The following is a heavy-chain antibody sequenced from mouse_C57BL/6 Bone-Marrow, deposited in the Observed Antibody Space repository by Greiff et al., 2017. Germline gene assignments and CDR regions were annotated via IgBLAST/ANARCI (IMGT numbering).Heavy chain of an antibody. CDR2: ISYDGSN. Sequence: VQLQQSGPGLVKPSPSLSLTCSVTGYSITSGYYWNWIRQFPGNKLEWMGYISYDGSNNYNPSLKNRISITRDTSKNQFFLKLNSVTTEDTATYYCAREGLLPWFAYWGQGTLVTVSA. CDR1: GYSITSGYY. CDR3: AREGLLPWFAY. J-gene: IGHJ3*01. V-gene: IGHV3-6*01. D-gene: IGHD2-3*01.